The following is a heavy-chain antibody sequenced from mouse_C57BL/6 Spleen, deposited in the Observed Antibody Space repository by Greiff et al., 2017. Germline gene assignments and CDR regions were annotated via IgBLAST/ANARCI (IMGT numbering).Heavy chain of an antibody. CDR2: IDPSDSET. CDR3: AREGTTVFDY. D-gene: IGHD1-1*01. Sequence: QVQLKQPGAELVRPGSSVKLSCKASGYTFTGYWMHWVKQRPIQGLEWIGNIDPSDSETHYNQKFKDKATLTVDKSSSTSYMKRSSLTSEDSAGYYCAREGTTVFDYWPRHHSHSLL. J-gene: IGHJ2*01. CDR1: GYTFTGYW. V-gene: IGHV1-52*01.